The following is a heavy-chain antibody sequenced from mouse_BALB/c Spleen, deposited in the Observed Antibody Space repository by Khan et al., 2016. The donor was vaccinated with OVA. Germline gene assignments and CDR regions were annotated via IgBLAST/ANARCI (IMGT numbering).Heavy chain of an antibody. Sequence: QVQLKQSGAELAKPGASVKMSCKASGYTFINYWILWVKQRPGQGLEWIGYINPSIGDTENNQNFKDKATLTAEKYSITSYSQVTSLSPQDSSVYYCARSVLRWDFDSWGQGTTRTVAS. J-gene: IGHJ2*01. V-gene: IGHV1-7*01. CDR1: GYTFINYW. D-gene: IGHD1-1*02. CDR2: INPSIGDT. CDR3: ARSVLRWDFDS.